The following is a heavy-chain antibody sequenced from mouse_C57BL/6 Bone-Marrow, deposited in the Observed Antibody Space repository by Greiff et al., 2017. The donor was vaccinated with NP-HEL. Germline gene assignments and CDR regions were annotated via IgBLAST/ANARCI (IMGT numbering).Heavy chain of an antibody. CDR2: FHPYNDDT. Sequence: VQLQQSGAELVKPGASVKMSCKASGYTFTTYPIEWMKQNPGKSLEWIGNFHPYNDDTKYNEKFKGKATLTVEKSSSTVYLELSRLTSDDSAVYYCARFSFDYYGSSYLDYWGQGTTLTVSS. J-gene: IGHJ2*01. V-gene: IGHV1-47*01. CDR3: ARFSFDYYGSSYLDY. D-gene: IGHD1-1*01. CDR1: GYTFTTYP.